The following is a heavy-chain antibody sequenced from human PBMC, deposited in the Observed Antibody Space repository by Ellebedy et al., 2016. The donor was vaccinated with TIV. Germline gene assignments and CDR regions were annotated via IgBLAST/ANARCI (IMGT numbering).Heavy chain of an antibody. CDR1: GGTFSGYP. V-gene: IGHV1-69*13. J-gene: IGHJ4*02. D-gene: IGHD1-26*01. CDR3: ARDSSVTGRYLCAY. CDR2: IIPASSTA. Sequence: SVKVSCKTTGGTFSGYPITWVRQAPGQGLEWMGGIIPASSTATYAQRFQGRVAITADESTSTVYMELRSLTSEDTAFYYCARDSSVTGRYLCAYWGQGSLVTVSS.